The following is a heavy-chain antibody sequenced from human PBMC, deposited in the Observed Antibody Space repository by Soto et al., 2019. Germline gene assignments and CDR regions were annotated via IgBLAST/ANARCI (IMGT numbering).Heavy chain of an antibody. CDR1: GFTFSSYG. CDR2: IWYDGSNK. CDR3: AREGKTHYYGSGSLF. Sequence: GSLRLSCAASGFTFSSYGMHWVRQAPGKGLEWVAVIWYDGSNKYYADSVKGRFTISRDNSKNTLYLQMNSLRAEDTAVYYCAREGKTHYYGSGSLFWGQGTLVTVSS. D-gene: IGHD3-10*01. J-gene: IGHJ4*02. V-gene: IGHV3-33*01.